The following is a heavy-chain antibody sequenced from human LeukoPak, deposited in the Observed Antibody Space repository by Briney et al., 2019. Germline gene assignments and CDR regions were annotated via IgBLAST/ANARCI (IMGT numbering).Heavy chain of an antibody. D-gene: IGHD2-2*01. Sequence: SETLSLTCTVSGGSISSSSYYWGWIRQPPGKGLEWIGSIYYSGSTSYNPSLKSRVTISVDTSKNQISLKVRSVTAADTAVYYCARTTEDCSSTSCYQYWFDPWGQGTLVTVSS. V-gene: IGHV4-39*07. CDR2: IYYSGST. CDR3: ARTTEDCSSTSCYQYWFDP. J-gene: IGHJ5*02. CDR1: GGSISSSSYY.